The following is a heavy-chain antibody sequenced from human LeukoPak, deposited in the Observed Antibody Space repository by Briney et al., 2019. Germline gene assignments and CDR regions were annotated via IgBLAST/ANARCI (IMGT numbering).Heavy chain of an antibody. CDR1: GFTCRNFW. D-gene: IGHD3-10*01. Sequence: PGGSLRLSCVASGFTCRNFWMIWNRQALGQGLEWVANINQDGSEKNYVDYVKGRFTISRDNAQNSLYLQVNSLRDEDTAVYYCTTYWNSGNHVFDYWGQGTLVAVSS. CDR2: INQDGSEK. CDR3: TTYWNSGNHVFDY. J-gene: IGHJ4*02. V-gene: IGHV3-7*01.